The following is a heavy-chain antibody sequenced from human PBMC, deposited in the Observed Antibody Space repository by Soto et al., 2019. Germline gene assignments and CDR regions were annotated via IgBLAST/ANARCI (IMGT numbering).Heavy chain of an antibody. CDR3: ARLQPAAGDNDLTFDY. Sequence: EVQLVQSGAEVKKPGESLRISCKGSGYSFTSYWISWVRQMSGKGLEWMGRIDPSDSYTNYSPSFQGHVTISADKSISTAYLQWSSLKASDTAMYYCARLQPAAGDNDLTFDYWGQGILVTVSS. CDR2: IDPSDSYT. V-gene: IGHV5-10-1*01. CDR1: GYSFTSYW. J-gene: IGHJ4*02. D-gene: IGHD6-13*01.